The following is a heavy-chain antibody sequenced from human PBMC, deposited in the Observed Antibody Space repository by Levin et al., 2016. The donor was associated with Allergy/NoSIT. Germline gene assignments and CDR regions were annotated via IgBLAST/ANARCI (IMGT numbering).Heavy chain of an antibody. D-gene: IGHD3-10*01. J-gene: IGHJ4*02. CDR2: ISGDGGST. Sequence: GESLKISCAASGFTFDDYAMHWVRQAPGKGLEWVSLISGDGGSTYYADSVKGRFTISRDNSKNSLYLQMNSLRTEDTALYYCAKGGAYYYGSGSYYNAYDYWGQGTLVTVSS. CDR3: AKGGAYYYGSGSYYNAYDY. CDR1: GFTFDDYA. V-gene: IGHV3-43*02.